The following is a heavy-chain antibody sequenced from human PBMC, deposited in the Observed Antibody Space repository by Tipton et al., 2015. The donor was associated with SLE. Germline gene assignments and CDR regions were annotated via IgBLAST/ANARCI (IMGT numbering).Heavy chain of an antibody. CDR1: GGSISSSSYY. CDR2: IYYSGST. Sequence: TLSLTCTVSGGSISSSSYYWGWIRQPPGKGLEWIGSIYYSGSTYYNPSLRGRVTISADTSQNQFSLKMASVTAADTAVYFCAGATSNILYHDLGVWGQGTTVIVSS. J-gene: IGHJ6*02. D-gene: IGHD2/OR15-2a*01. V-gene: IGHV4-39*07. CDR3: AGATSNILYHDLGV.